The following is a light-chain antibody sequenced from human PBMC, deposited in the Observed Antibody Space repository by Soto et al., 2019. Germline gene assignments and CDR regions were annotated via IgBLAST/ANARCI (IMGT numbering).Light chain of an antibody. CDR2: VTS. CDR3: QQYGSSPQRT. V-gene: IGKV3-20*01. CDR1: QSLSSNY. Sequence: EIVLTQSPGTLSLSPGEIATLSFSASQSLSSNYLAWYQQRPGQAPRLLIYVTSSRATGIPDRFSGSGSGTDFTLTISRLEPEDSAVYYCQQYGSSPQRTFGQGTKVDIK. J-gene: IGKJ1*01.